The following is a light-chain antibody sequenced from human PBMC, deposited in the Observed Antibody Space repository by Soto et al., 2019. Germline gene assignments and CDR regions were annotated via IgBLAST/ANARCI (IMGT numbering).Light chain of an antibody. CDR1: SSNIGNNY. Sequence: QSVLTQPPSASGTPGQRVTISCSGSSSNIGNNYVYWYQMVPGTAPKLLIYRNNQRPSGGPDRFSGSRSGSSASLAISGLRSEDEADYYCAAWADSLSGPGVFGGGTKLTVL. J-gene: IGLJ2*01. CDR3: AAWADSLSGPGV. V-gene: IGLV1-47*01. CDR2: RNN.